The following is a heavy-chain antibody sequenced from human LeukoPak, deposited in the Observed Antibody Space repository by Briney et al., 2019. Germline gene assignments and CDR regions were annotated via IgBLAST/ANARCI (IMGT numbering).Heavy chain of an antibody. V-gene: IGHV4-61*02. D-gene: IGHD3-10*01. J-gene: IGHJ4*02. CDR2: IYTSGST. CDR3: ARVRGFGIYFDY. Sequence: SQTLSLTCTVSGGSIRSGSYYWSWIRQPAGKGLEWIGRIYTSGSTNYNPSLQSRVTISVDTSKNQFSLKLSSVTAADTAVYYCARVRGFGIYFDYRGQGTLVTVSS. CDR1: GGSIRSGSYY.